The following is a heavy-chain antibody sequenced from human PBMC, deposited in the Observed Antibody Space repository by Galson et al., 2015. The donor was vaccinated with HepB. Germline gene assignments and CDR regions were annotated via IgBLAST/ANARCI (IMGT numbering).Heavy chain of an antibody. CDR3: ARDGTYIVGATGDY. V-gene: IGHV3-21*01. J-gene: IGHJ4*02. CDR1: GFTFSGYS. D-gene: IGHD1-26*01. CDR2: ISSSSSYI. Sequence: SLRLSCAASGFTFSGYSMNWVRQAPGKGLEWVSSISSSSSYIYYADSVKGRFTISRDNAKNSLYLQMNSLRAEDTAVYYCARDGTYIVGATGDYWGQGTLVTVSS.